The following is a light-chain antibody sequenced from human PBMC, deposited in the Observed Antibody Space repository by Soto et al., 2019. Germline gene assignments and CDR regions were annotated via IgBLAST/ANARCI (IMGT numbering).Light chain of an antibody. CDR1: QGISGD. Sequence: IQLTQSPSSLSASVGDRVTITFRASQGISGDLAWYQQKPGKAPKLLIYSASTLQNGVPLRFSSCRSETDFKLTIIGVQPEAFASYSCQQLNSYPVTFGQVTRLEIK. CDR3: QQLNSYPVT. J-gene: IGKJ5*01. V-gene: IGKV1-9*01. CDR2: SAS.